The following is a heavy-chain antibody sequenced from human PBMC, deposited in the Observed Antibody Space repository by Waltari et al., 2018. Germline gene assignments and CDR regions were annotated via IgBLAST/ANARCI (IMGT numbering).Heavy chain of an antibody. D-gene: IGHD4-17*01. Sequence: QVQLQESGPGLVKPSQTLSLTCTVSGGSINIGGYYWSWIRQHPGKGLEWIGDIYYSGRTDYSPSLRSRVTISVDTSKNQFSLKLTSVIAADTAVYYCARGDYGGNSGPYWYFDLWGRGTLVTVSS. CDR2: IYYSGRT. J-gene: IGHJ2*01. V-gene: IGHV4-31*03. CDR3: ARGDYGGNSGPYWYFDL. CDR1: GGSINIGGYY.